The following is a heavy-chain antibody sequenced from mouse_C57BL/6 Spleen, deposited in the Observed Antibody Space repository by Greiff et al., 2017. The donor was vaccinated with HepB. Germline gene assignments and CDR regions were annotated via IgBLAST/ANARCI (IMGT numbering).Heavy chain of an antibody. D-gene: IGHD4-1*01. J-gene: IGHJ2*01. CDR3: ARSELGRVFDY. V-gene: IGHV1-81*01. Sequence: QVQLKQSGAELARPGASVKLSCKASGYTFTSYGISWVKQRTGQGLEWIGEIYPRSGNTYYNEKFKGKATLTADKSSSTAYMELRSLTSEDSAVYFCARSELGRVFDYWGQGTTLTVSS. CDR2: IYPRSGNT. CDR1: GYTFTSYG.